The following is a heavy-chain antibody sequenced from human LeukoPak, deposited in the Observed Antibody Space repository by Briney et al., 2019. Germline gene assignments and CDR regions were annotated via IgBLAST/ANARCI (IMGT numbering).Heavy chain of an antibody. Sequence: GRSLRLSCAASGFSFNHYAMYWVRQAPGKGLEWVAVISYDGNNKYYANSLKGRFTISRDNSKNTLYVQMNSLRAEDTAVCYCARGPTSYYDTTGYSSYFDYWGQGTLVTVSS. D-gene: IGHD3-22*01. CDR1: GFSFNHYA. V-gene: IGHV3-30-3*01. CDR2: ISYDGNNK. J-gene: IGHJ4*02. CDR3: ARGPTSYYDTTGYSSYFDY.